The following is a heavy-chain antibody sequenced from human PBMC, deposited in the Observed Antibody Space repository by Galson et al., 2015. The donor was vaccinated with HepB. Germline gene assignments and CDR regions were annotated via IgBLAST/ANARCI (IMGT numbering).Heavy chain of an antibody. CDR2: IKQDGSEK. V-gene: IGHV3-7*03. CDR3: ARGEDYYDSSGYLGPSLD. CDR1: GFTFSSYW. D-gene: IGHD3-22*01. J-gene: IGHJ4*02. Sequence: SLRLSCAASGFTFSSYWMSWVRQAPGKGLEWVANIKQDGSEKYYVDSVKGRFTISRDNAKNSLYLQMNSLRAKDTAVYYCARGEDYYDSSGYLGPSLDWGQGTLVTVSS.